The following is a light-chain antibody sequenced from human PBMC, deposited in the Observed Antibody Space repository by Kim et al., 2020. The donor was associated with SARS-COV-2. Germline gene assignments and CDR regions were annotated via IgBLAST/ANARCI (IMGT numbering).Light chain of an antibody. Sequence: CGGFSSVDRVSCAQQPPGTAPKVMIYEVSNRPSGVPYRFSGSKSGDTASLTISGLQAEDEADYYCSSYTSNSTWVFGGGTKLTVL. CDR2: EVS. V-gene: IGLV2-18*02. CDR1: CGGFSSVDR. CDR3: SSYTSNSTWV. J-gene: IGLJ3*02.